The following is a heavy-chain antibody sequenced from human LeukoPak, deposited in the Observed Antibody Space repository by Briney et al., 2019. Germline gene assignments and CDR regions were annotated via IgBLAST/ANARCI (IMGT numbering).Heavy chain of an antibody. V-gene: IGHV4-30-2*01. CDR2: IYHSGST. J-gene: IGHJ3*02. D-gene: IGHD4-17*01. CDR1: GGSISSGGYY. CDR3: ARVNTATVTLLSGAFDI. Sequence: SETLSLTCTVSGGSISSGGYYWSWIRQPPGKGLEWIGYIYHSGSTYYNPSLKSRVTISVDRSKNQFSLKLSSVTAADTAVYYCARVNTATVTLLSGAFDIWGQGTMVTVSS.